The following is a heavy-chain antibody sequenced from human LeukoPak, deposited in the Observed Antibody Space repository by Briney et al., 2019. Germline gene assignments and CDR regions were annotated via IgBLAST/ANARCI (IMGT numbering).Heavy chain of an antibody. D-gene: IGHD3-10*01. CDR3: AKASRGSGSYSFDY. J-gene: IGHJ4*02. CDR2: ISGSGAGT. CDR1: GFTFSNFA. Sequence: GGSLRLSCAASGFTFSNFAMSWVRQAPGKGLEWVSAISGSGAGTDYADSVKGRFTISRDNSKNTLYLQMDGLRAEDTAVYHCAKASRGSGSYSFDYWGQGTLVTVSS. V-gene: IGHV3-23*01.